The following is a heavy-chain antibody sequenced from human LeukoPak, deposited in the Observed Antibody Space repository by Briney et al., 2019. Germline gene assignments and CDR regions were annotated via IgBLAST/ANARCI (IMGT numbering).Heavy chain of an antibody. V-gene: IGHV1-3*01. D-gene: IGHD3-3*01. CDR3: AGTKYDFWSGYHFDY. Sequence: ASVKVSCKASGYTFTSYAMHWVRQAPGQRLEWMGWINAGNGNTKYSQKFQGRVTITRDTSASTAYMELRSLRSDDTAVYYCAGTKYDFWSGYHFDYWGQGTLVTVSS. J-gene: IGHJ4*02. CDR2: INAGNGNT. CDR1: GYTFTSYA.